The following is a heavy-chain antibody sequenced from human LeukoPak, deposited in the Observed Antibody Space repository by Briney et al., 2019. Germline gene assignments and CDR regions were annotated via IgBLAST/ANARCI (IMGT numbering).Heavy chain of an antibody. CDR3: ARDTEDCSGGSCYGYYFDY. J-gene: IGHJ4*02. D-gene: IGHD2-15*01. V-gene: IGHV1-8*01. CDR1: GYTFTSYD. Sequence: GASVKVSCKASGYTFTSYDINWVRQATGQGLEWMGWMNPNSGNTGYAQKFQGRVTMTRNTSISTAYMELRSLRSDDTAVYYCARDTEDCSGGSCYGYYFDYWGQGALVTVSS. CDR2: MNPNSGNT.